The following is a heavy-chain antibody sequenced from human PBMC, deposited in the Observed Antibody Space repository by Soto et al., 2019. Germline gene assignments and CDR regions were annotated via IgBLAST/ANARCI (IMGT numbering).Heavy chain of an antibody. V-gene: IGHV1-69*06. J-gene: IGHJ5*02. CDR1: GGTFSSYA. CDR3: ASMTTVTTNWFDP. Sequence: KVSCKASGGTFSSYAISWVRQAPGQGLEWMGGIIPIFGTANYAQKFQGRVTITADKSTSTAYMELSSLRSEDTAVYYCASMTTVTTNWFDPWGQGTLVTVSS. CDR2: IIPIFGTA. D-gene: IGHD4-4*01.